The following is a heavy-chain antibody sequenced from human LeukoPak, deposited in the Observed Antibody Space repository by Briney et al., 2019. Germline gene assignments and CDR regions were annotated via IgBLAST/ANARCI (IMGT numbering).Heavy chain of an antibody. V-gene: IGHV3-23*01. CDR3: AKGGRWDVTPFDY. J-gene: IGHJ4*02. D-gene: IGHD3-16*01. CDR2: ISGGGGST. CDR1: GFTFTSYS. Sequence: GGSLRLSCAASGFTFTSYSMNWVRQAPGKGLEWVSTISGGGGSTYYADSVKGRFSISRDNSKNTLYLQVNSLRAEDTAVYYCAKGGRWDVTPFDYWGQGTLVTVSS.